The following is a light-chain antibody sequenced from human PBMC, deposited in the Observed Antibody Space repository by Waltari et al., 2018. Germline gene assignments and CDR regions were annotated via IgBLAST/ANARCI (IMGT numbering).Light chain of an antibody. CDR2: DAS. CDR1: QGTRRY. Sequence: DIQMTQSPSSLSASVGDTVTITCRASQGTRRYLNWFQQKPGKAPKLLIYDASNLENGVPSRFSGSGSGTEFSLTISSLQPEDFAVYYCLQHDSYPLTFGGGTKVEIK. CDR3: LQHDSYPLT. V-gene: IGKV1-17*01. J-gene: IGKJ4*01.